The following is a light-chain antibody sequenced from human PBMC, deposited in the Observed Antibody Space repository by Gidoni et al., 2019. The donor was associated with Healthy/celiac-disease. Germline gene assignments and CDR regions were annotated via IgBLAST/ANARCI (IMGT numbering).Light chain of an antibody. CDR3: QQRSNWYT. CDR2: DAS. V-gene: IGKV3-11*01. CDR1: QSVSSY. Sequence: EMVSAQSPATLSLSPGESATLSCRASQSVSSYLAWYQQKPGQAPRLLIYDASNRATGIPARFSGSGSGTDFTLTISSLEPEDFAVYYCQQRSNWYTFGQGTKLEIK. J-gene: IGKJ2*01.